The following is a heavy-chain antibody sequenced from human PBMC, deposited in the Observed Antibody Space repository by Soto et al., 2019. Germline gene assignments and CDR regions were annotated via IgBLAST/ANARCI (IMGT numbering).Heavy chain of an antibody. V-gene: IGHV4-34*02. CDR3: ARSFRGVSLD. J-gene: IGHJ4*02. D-gene: IGHD3-10*01. Sequence: QVQLQEWSPGLLKPSETLSLTCSVNGGSFSYYNWSWIRQSPGKGLEWIGEINHSGTINFNPSLKSRVTISIDSSENQFSLTLRSVTAAVTAIYYCARSFRGVSLDWGQGTLVTVSS. CDR1: GGSFSYYN. CDR2: INHSGTI.